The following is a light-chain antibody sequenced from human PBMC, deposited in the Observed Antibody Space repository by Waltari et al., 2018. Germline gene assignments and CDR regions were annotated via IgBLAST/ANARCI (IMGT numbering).Light chain of an antibody. V-gene: IGKV4-1*01. J-gene: IGKJ1*01. Sequence: DIVMTQSPDSLAVSLGERAPINCKSSPSVLYSSNNKNYLAWYQQKPGQPPKLLIYWASTRESGVPDRFSGSGSGTDFTLTISSLQAEDVAVYYCQQYYSSLSWTFGQGTKVEIK. CDR3: QQYYSSLSWT. CDR2: WAS. CDR1: PSVLYSSNNKNY.